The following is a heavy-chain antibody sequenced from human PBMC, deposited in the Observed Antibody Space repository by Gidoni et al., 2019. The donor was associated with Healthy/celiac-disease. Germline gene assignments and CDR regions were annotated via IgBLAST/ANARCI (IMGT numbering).Heavy chain of an antibody. J-gene: IGHJ6*03. Sequence: QVTLKESGPVLVKPTETLTLTCTVSGFSLSNARMGVSWIRQPPGKALEWLAHIFSNDEKSYSTSLKSRLTISKDTSKSQVVLTMTNMDPVDTATYYCARILEANGDFWSPELYYYYYMDVWGKGTTVTVSS. V-gene: IGHV2-26*01. CDR1: GFSLSNARMG. CDR3: ARILEANGDFWSPELYYYYYMDV. CDR2: IFSNDEK. D-gene: IGHD3-3*01.